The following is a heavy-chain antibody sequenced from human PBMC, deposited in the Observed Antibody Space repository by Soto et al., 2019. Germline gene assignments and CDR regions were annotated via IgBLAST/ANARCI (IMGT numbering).Heavy chain of an antibody. CDR2: IIPLFGTT. J-gene: IGHJ6*02. CDR1: GDTFKNCV. Sequence: QVQVVQSGVEVRRPGSSVKVSCKASGDTFKNCVISWVRQAPGQGLEWMGGIIPLFGTTGFAQRFQGRLTITTDESTTTAYMELSRLRSEDTATYYCAAELGFGKLSVVWGQVTTVIVSS. CDR3: AAELGFGKLSVV. D-gene: IGHD3-10*01. V-gene: IGHV1-69*01.